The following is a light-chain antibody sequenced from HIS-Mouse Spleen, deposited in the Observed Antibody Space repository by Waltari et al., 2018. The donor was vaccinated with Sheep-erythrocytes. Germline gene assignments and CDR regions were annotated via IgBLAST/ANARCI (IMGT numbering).Light chain of an antibody. CDR1: SSNIGNNA. Sequence: QSVLTQPPSVSEAPRQRVTISCSGSSSNIGNNAVNWYQQLPGKAPQPLIYYDDLPPSGVPDRLSGSKSGTSASLAISGLQSEDEADYYCAAWDDSLNGPVFGGGTKLTVL. V-gene: IGLV1-36*01. CDR3: AAWDDSLNGPV. J-gene: IGLJ3*02. CDR2: YDD.